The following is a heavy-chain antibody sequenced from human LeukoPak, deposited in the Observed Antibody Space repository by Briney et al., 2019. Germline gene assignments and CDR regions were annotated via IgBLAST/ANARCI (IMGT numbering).Heavy chain of an antibody. CDR1: GFTFSDYY. J-gene: IGHJ4*02. CDR3: ARDSYSSSWYQNDY. D-gene: IGHD6-13*01. V-gene: IGHV3-11*04. Sequence: PGGSLRLSCAASGFTFSDYYMSWIRQAPGKGLEWVSYISSSGSTIYYADSVKGRFTISRDNAKNSLYLQMNSLRAEDTAVYYCARDSYSSSWYQNDYWGQGTLVTVSS. CDR2: ISSSGSTI.